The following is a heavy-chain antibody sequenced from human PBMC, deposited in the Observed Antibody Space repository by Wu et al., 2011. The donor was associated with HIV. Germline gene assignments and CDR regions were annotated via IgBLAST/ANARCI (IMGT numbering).Heavy chain of an antibody. CDR2: INPSGGST. V-gene: IGHV1-46*01. D-gene: IGHD1-14*01. J-gene: IGHJ4*02. CDR1: GYTFTSYY. CDR3: ARGMGTTARPYYFDY. Sequence: QVQLVQSGAEVKKPGASVKVSCKASGYTFTSYYMHWVRQAPGQGLEWMGRINPSGGSTNNAQKFQGRVTMTRDTSTSTVYMELSSLRSEDTAVYYCARGMGTTARPYYFDYWGQGTLVTVSS.